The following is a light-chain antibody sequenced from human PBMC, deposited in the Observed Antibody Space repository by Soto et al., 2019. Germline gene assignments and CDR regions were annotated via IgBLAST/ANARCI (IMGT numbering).Light chain of an antibody. Sequence: IRMTQSPSSLSASVGDRVIITSRALQGSRCELAWYQQKSGKAPDLLIYAPSTLQPGVPYRFSGSSSATDFTLTTSTLQHEDFTTWYCPHDYNYPRTFGQGTKAEIK. CDR2: APS. V-gene: IGKV1-6*01. CDR1: QGSRCE. CDR3: PHDYNYPRT. J-gene: IGKJ1*01.